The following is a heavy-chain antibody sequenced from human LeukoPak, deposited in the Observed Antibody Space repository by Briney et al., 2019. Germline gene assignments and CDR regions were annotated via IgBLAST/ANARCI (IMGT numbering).Heavy chain of an antibody. Sequence: PSETLSLTCAVYGGSFSGYYWSWIRQPPGKGLEWIGYIYYSGSTNYNPSLKSRVTISVDTSKNQFSLKLSSVTAADTAVYYCARGFVGVPYYFDYWGQGTLVTVSS. CDR3: ARGFVGVPYYFDY. CDR1: GGSFSGYY. V-gene: IGHV4-59*01. J-gene: IGHJ4*02. D-gene: IGHD3-16*01. CDR2: IYYSGST.